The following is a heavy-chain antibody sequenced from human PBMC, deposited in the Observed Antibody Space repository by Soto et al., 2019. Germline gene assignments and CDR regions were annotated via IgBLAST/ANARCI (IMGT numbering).Heavy chain of an antibody. CDR2: IYHSGST. CDR1: GGSISSGGYS. D-gene: IGHD2-21*02. CDR3: APFGPSGGNSGPDY. V-gene: IGHV4-30-2*01. Sequence: QLQLQESGSGLVKPSQTLSLTCAVSGGSISSGGYSWSWIRQPPGKGLEWIGYIYHSGSTYYNPSLKGRVPKSEDRSKNQSSLKLSSVTAADTAVYYCAPFGPSGGNSGPDYWGQGTLVTVSS. J-gene: IGHJ4*02.